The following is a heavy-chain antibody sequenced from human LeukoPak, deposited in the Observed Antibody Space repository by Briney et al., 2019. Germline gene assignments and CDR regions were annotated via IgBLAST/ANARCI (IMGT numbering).Heavy chain of an antibody. CDR2: IKHDGSEK. J-gene: IGHJ6*02. CDR1: GFTFRIYW. V-gene: IGHV3-7*05. CDR3: ASHSGYYGMDV. Sequence: GGALRLSCEASGFTFRIYWMSWVRQAPVKGLEWVANIKHDGSEKYYVDSVKGRFTISRDNAKNSLYLQMNSLRAEDTAVYYCASHSGYYGMDVWGQGTTVTVSS.